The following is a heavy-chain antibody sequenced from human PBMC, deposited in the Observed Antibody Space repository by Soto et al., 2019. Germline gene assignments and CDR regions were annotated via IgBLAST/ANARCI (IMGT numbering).Heavy chain of an antibody. CDR1: GGSISSSNW. D-gene: IGHD3-16*02. CDR3: ARGLSVAAQSSWFDP. Sequence: QVQLQESGPGLVKPSGTLSLTCAVSGGSISSSNWWGWVRQPPGKGLEWIGEIYHCGSTNYNPSLKSRVTISVDKSKNQFSLKLSSVTAADTAVYYCARGLSVAAQSSWFDPWGQGTLVTVSS. CDR2: IYHCGST. V-gene: IGHV4-4*02. J-gene: IGHJ5*02.